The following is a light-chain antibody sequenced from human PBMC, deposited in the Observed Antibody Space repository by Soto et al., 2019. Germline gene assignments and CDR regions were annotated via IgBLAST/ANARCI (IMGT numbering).Light chain of an antibody. CDR2: DVS. Sequence: QSVLTQPASVSGSPGQSITISCTGTSSDVGGYNYVSWYQQHPGKAPKLMIYDVSNRPSGVSNRLSGSKSGNTASLTISGLQAEDEADYYCSSYTSSSTPPYVFGTGTKVTV. J-gene: IGLJ1*01. CDR1: SSDVGGYNY. V-gene: IGLV2-14*01. CDR3: SSYTSSSTPPYV.